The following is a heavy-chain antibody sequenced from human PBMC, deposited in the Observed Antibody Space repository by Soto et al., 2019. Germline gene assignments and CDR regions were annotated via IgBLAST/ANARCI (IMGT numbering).Heavy chain of an antibody. D-gene: IGHD5-18*01. Sequence: QVQLVESGGGVVQPGRSLRLSCAASGFTFSSYAMHWVRQAPGKGLEWVAVISYDGSNTYYADSVKGRFTISRDNSKNTLYLKMNILIAGDTAVYSCARDRRRGTAMDLLGGIDVWGQGTTVTVSS. CDR1: GFTFSSYA. V-gene: IGHV3-30-3*01. CDR3: ARDRRRGTAMDLLGGIDV. J-gene: IGHJ6*02. CDR2: ISYDGSNT.